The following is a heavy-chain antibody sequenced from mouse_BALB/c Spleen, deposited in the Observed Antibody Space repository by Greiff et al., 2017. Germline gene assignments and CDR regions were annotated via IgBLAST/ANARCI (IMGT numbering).Heavy chain of an antibody. CDR2: ISYSGST. CDR3: AREDRYDGSGFAY. CDR1: GYSITSDYA. V-gene: IGHV3-2*02. D-gene: IGHD2-14*01. J-gene: IGHJ3*01. Sequence: VQLKESGPGLVKPSQSLSLTCTVTGYSITSDYAWNWIRQFPGNKLEWMGYISYSGSTSYNPSLKSRISITRDTSKNQFFLQLNSVTTEDTATYYCAREDRYDGSGFAYWGQGTLVTVSA.